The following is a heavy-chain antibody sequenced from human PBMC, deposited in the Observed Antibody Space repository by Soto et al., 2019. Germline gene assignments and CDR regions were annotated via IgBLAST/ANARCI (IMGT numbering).Heavy chain of an antibody. CDR1: GSGFRGFW. J-gene: IGHJ4*02. Sequence: EVELVESGGGLVQPGGSLNLSLVALGSGFRGFWWSWVPQFPGGGLVWVAQLNPDGSKKAHVEAVKGRVTISRDNAKNSLYLQMNSLRVEDTAVYYCARDPYYGAIDYWGQGTLVTVSS. CDR2: LNPDGSKK. D-gene: IGHD3-10*01. V-gene: IGHV3-7*01. CDR3: ARDPYYGAIDY.